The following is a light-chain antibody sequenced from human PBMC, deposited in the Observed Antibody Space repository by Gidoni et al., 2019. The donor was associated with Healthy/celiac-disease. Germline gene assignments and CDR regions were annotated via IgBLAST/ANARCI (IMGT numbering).Light chain of an antibody. J-gene: IGLJ2*01. Sequence: ALTQPASVSGSPPQSHTISCTGTSSDVGGYNYVSWYQQHPGKAPKLMIYEVSNRPSGVSNRFSGSKSGNTASLTISGLQAEDEADYYCSSYTSSSTLDVVFGGGTKLTVL. CDR3: SSYTSSSTLDVV. V-gene: IGLV2-14*01. CDR1: SSDVGGYNY. CDR2: EVS.